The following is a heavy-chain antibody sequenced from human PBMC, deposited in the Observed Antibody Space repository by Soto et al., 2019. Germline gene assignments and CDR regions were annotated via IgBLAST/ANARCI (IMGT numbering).Heavy chain of an antibody. Sequence: KLSDTLSLTCXVSSGSISSGGYYWTLIRHHPGKGLEWIGYIYYSGSTYYNPSLKSRVTISVDTSKNQFSLKLSSVTAADTAVYYCARLGLLRGSGYYFDYWGQGTLVTVSS. CDR3: ARLGLLRGSGYYFDY. CDR1: SGSISSGGYY. J-gene: IGHJ4*02. V-gene: IGHV4-31*03. D-gene: IGHD3-22*01. CDR2: IYYSGST.